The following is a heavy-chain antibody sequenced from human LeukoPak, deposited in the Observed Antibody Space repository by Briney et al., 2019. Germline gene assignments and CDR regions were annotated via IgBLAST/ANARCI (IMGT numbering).Heavy chain of an antibody. J-gene: IGHJ4*02. Sequence: SETLSLTCTVSGGSINSYYWSWIRQSAGKGLEWIGRIYTSGSTPDYSPSLKSRVTMSIDTSKNQFSLQLTSVTAADTAVYYCATLTTVVTAYYFDHWGQGTLVTVSS. CDR1: GGSINSYY. CDR3: ATLTTVVTAYYFDH. D-gene: IGHD4-23*01. CDR2: IYTSGSTP. V-gene: IGHV4-4*07.